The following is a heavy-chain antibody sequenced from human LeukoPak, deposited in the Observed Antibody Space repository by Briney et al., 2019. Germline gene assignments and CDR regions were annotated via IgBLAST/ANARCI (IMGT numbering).Heavy chain of an antibody. CDR3: ARHDSFIPF. D-gene: IGHD3-16*02. CDR1: GFTFSDYA. J-gene: IGHJ4*02. Sequence: GGSLRLSCVASGFTFSDYAMSWVRQAPGKGLEWVSGISDSGRSSYYTDSVKGRCTISRDNSKNTVSLQINNLRTEDTAVYFCARHDSFIPFWGQGTLVTVTS. CDR2: ISDSGRSS. V-gene: IGHV3-23*01.